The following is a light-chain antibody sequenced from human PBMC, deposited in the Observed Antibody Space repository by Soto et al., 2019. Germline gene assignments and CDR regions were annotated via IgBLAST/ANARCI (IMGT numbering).Light chain of an antibody. CDR2: LGS. CDR3: MQALQTPLT. J-gene: IGKJ4*01. V-gene: IGKV2-28*01. CDR1: QSLLHSNGYNY. Sequence: DIVMHRSPLSLPVTPGELAPISCRSSQSLLHSNGYNYLDWYLQKPGQSPQLLIYLGSNRASGVPDRFSGSVSGTDFTLKSSRVEAEDVGVYYCMQALQTPLTFGGGTKVEIK.